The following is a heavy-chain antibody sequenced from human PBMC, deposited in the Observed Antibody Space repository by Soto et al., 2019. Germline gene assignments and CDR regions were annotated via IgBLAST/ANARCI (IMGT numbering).Heavy chain of an antibody. CDR3: ARERAEAPAVDF. V-gene: IGHV3-7*01. J-gene: IGHJ4*02. Sequence: EVQLVESGGGLVQPGGSLRLSCAASGLTFSRYWMTWVRQAPGKGLEWVANIGQDGSEKYYVDSVKGRFTISRDNAKNSLYLQMNSLRAEDTAVYYCARERAEAPAVDFWGQGTLVPVSS. CDR1: GLTFSRYW. CDR2: IGQDGSEK.